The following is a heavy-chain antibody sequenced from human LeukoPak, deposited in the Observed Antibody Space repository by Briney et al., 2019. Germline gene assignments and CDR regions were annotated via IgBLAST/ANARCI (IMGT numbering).Heavy chain of an antibody. CDR1: GGSISSNNYY. J-gene: IGHJ6*03. CDR3: ARLSRPSLSDYGDYYYYYMDV. V-gene: IGHV4-61*02. Sequence: SETLSLTCTVSGGSISSNNYYWSWIRQPAGKGLEWIGRIYTSGSTNYNPSLKSRVTMSVDTSKNQFSLKLSSVTAADTAVYYCARLSRPSLSDYGDYYYYYMDVWGKGTTVTISS. D-gene: IGHD4-17*01. CDR2: IYTSGST.